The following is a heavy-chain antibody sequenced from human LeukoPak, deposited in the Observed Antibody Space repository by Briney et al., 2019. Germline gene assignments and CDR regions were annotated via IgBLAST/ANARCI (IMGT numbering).Heavy chain of an antibody. Sequence: GGSLRLSCVASGFTFSTYAMSWVRQAPGKGLECVATISGGGGSTYYADPVKGRITISRDNSKDTLYLQMNGLRAEDTAIYYCARDSPTFDIWGQGTMVTVSS. CDR2: ISGGGGST. CDR1: GFTFSTYA. J-gene: IGHJ3*02. CDR3: ARDSPTFDI. V-gene: IGHV3-23*01.